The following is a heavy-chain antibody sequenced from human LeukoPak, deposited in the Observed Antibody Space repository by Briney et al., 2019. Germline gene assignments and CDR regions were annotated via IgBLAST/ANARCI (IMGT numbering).Heavy chain of an antibody. D-gene: IGHD4-11*01. CDR1: GGSISGGY. V-gene: IGHV4-4*09. CDR3: AKSYFDYSTYYSYYFNP. J-gene: IGHJ4*02. CDR2: IYTSGST. Sequence: SSETLSISCTVAGGSISGGYWCRIRQPPWGGLDWICYIYTSGSTNYNPSLKSRVTISVDTSKNQFALKLSSVTAADTAVYYCAKSYFDYSTYYSYYFNPWGQGALVTVSS.